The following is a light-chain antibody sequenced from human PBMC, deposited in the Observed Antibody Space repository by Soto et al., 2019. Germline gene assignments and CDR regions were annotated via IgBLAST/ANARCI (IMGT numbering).Light chain of an antibody. Sequence: EIVLTQSPNTLSLSPGERATLSCRASQSIRSARLAWYQQKPGQAPRLVIFDASNRASGMPGGFSGSGSGTDFTLTISRLEPGDFAVYYCQQYSSPPPITFGQGTRLESK. CDR1: QSIRSAR. V-gene: IGKV3-20*01. CDR3: QQYSSPPPIT. CDR2: DAS. J-gene: IGKJ5*01.